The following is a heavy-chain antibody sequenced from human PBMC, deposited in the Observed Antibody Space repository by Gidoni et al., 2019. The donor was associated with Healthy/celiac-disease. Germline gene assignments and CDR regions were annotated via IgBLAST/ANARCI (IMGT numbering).Heavy chain of an antibody. D-gene: IGHD4-17*01. CDR2: SSGSGGST. CDR3: AKSYGDQLRGYWFDP. J-gene: IGHJ5*02. Sequence: EVQLLESGGGLVQPGGSLRLSCAASGFTFSSYAMSWVRQAPGKGLEWVSASSGSGGSTYYADSVKGRFTISRDNSKNTLYLQMNSLRAEDTAVYYCAKSYGDQLRGYWFDPWGQGTLVTVSS. V-gene: IGHV3-23*01. CDR1: GFTFSSYA.